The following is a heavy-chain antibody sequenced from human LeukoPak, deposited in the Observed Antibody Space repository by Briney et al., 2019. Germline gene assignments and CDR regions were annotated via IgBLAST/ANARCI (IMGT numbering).Heavy chain of an antibody. CDR3: AKEAHTGSNLNYNYAMDV. V-gene: IGHV3-30*18. J-gene: IGHJ6*02. Sequence: PGTSLRLSCAASGFTFSTFDMHWVRQSPGKGLEWVAVISNDGSSKYYAEAVKGRFTVSRDNAKNTLYLEMDSLSAEDTALYSCAKEAHTGSNLNYNYAMDVWGQGTTVTVSS. CDR2: ISNDGSSK. CDR1: GFTFSTFD. D-gene: IGHD1-26*01.